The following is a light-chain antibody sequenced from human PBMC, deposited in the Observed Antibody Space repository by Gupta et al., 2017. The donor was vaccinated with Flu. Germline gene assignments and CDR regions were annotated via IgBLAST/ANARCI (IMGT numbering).Light chain of an antibody. CDR1: QSVSSK. CDR2: GAS. V-gene: IGKV3D-15*01. CDR3: QQYSDWFLYT. Sequence: ATLSVSPGERATLSCRASQSVSSKLAWYQQKPGQAPRLLIYGASTRATGIPARFSGSGSGTEFTLTISSLQSEDFAVYYCQQYSDWFLYTFGQGTKLEIK. J-gene: IGKJ2*01.